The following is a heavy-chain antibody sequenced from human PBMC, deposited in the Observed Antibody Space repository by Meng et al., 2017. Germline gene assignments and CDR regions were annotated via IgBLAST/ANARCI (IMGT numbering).Heavy chain of an antibody. CDR3: ARASTGEGY. CDR1: GFTFSSYE. Sequence: GESLKISCAASGFTFSSYEMNWVRQAPGKGLEWVANIKQDGSEKYYVDSVKGRFTISRDNAKNSLYLQMNSLRAEDTAVYYCARASTGEGYWGQGTLVTVTS. V-gene: IGHV3-7*01. D-gene: IGHD7-27*01. J-gene: IGHJ4*02. CDR2: IKQDGSEK.